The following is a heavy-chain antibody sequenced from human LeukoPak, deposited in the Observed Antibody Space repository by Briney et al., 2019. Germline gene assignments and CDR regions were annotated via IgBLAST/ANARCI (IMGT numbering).Heavy chain of an antibody. V-gene: IGHV1-46*01. D-gene: IGHD2-2*01. CDR3: ARDLMYCDTMSCYDGDFDY. CDR1: GYTFTSYY. Sequence: ASVKVSCKASGYTFTSYYMHWVRQAPGQGLEWMGLINPSGGSTSYAQKFQGRVTMTIDTSTTTVYMELRSLRSDDTAIYYCARDLMYCDTMSCYDGDFDYWGQGTPVTVSS. J-gene: IGHJ4*02. CDR2: INPSGGST.